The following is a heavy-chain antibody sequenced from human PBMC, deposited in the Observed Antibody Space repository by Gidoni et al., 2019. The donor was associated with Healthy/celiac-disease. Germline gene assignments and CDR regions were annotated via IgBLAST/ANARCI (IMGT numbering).Heavy chain of an antibody. CDR1: GFTLSSYA. V-gene: IGHV3-23*01. Sequence: EVQLLESGGGLVQPGGSLRLSCAASGFTLSSYALSWVRQAPGKGLEWVSAISGSGGSTYYADSVKGRFTISRDNAKNTLYLQMNSLRAEDTAVYYCAKPMFLMVYPKLYYYYGMDVWGQGTTVTVSS. CDR2: ISGSGGST. D-gene: IGHD2-8*01. J-gene: IGHJ6*02. CDR3: AKPMFLMVYPKLYYYYGMDV.